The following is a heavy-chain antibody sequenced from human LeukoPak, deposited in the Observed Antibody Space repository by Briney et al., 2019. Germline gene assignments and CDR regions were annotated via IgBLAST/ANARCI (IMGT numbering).Heavy chain of an antibody. J-gene: IGHJ4*02. V-gene: IGHV3-23*01. D-gene: IGHD3-16*01. CDR1: GFTFWSYA. CDR2: ISGGGDST. Sequence: GGSLRLSCAASGFTFWSYAMSWVRQAPGKGLEWVLAISGGGDSTYYADSVKGRFTISRDTSKNTLYLQMNSLRAEDTAVYYCAKDRARGGATDFDYWGQGALVTVSS. CDR3: AKDRARGGATDFDY.